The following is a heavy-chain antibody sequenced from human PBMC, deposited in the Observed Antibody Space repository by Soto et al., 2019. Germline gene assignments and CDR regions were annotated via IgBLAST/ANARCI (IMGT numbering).Heavy chain of an antibody. CDR1: GFTVSSNY. CDR2: IYSGGST. V-gene: IGHV3-53*04. CDR3: ARARMITFGGVIRYYFDY. J-gene: IGHJ4*02. D-gene: IGHD3-16*01. Sequence: GESLKISCAASGFTVSSNYMSWVRQAPGKGLEWVSVIYSGGSTYYADSVKGRFTISRHNSKNTLYLQMNSLRAEDTAVYYCARARMITFGGVIRYYFDYWGQGTLVTVSS.